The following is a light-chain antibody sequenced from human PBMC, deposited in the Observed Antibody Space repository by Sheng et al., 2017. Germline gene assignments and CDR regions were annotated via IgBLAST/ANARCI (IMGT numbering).Light chain of an antibody. Sequence: EIVLTQSPGTLSLSPGERATLSCRASQSGYSSYLAWYQQKPGQAPRLLIYGAFRRAAGIPDRISGSGSGTDFTLTISRLEPEDFAVYYCQQYGNSPRTFGQGTKLEIK. J-gene: IGKJ2*01. CDR1: QSGYSSY. V-gene: IGKV3-20*01. CDR2: GAF. CDR3: QQYGNSPRT.